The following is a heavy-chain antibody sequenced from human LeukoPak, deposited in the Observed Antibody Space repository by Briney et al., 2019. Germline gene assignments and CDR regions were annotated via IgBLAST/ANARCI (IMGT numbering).Heavy chain of an antibody. Sequence: KSSETLSLTCPVSGGSISSGSYYWNWIRRPAGKGLEWIGRIYTSGNTNYTNYNPSLKSRVTISVDTSKDQFSLKLSSVTAADTAVYYCARAQAGTGTYYYYMDVWGKGTTVTVSS. D-gene: IGHD6-13*01. J-gene: IGHJ6*03. CDR3: ARAQAGTGTYYYYMDV. V-gene: IGHV4-61*02. CDR2: IYTSGNTNYT. CDR1: GGSISSGSYY.